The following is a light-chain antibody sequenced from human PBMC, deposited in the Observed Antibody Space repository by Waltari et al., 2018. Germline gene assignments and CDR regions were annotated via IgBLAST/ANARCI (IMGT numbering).Light chain of an antibody. CDR2: AAS. Sequence: DIQMTQSPSSLSASLGDSVTITCRASQSISSYLTWYQQKPGVAPKLLIYAASSLRNGVPSRFSVSGSGTDFSLTISSLQPEDFATYYCQQSFSTPLTFGGGTKVEIK. J-gene: IGKJ4*01. V-gene: IGKV1-39*01. CDR1: QSISSY. CDR3: QQSFSTPLT.